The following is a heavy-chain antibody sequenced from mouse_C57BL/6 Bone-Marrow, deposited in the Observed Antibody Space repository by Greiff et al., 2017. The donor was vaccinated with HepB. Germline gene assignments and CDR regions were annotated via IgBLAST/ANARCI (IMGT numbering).Heavy chain of an antibody. CDR1: EYEFPSHD. CDR2: INSDGGST. CDR3: ARYDYDEDSYAMDY. V-gene: IGHV5-2*01. J-gene: IGHJ4*01. D-gene: IGHD2-4*01. Sequence: EVKLAESGGGLVQPGESLKLSCESNEYEFPSHDMSWVRKTPEKRLELVAAINSDGGSTYYPDTMERRFIISRDNTKKTLYLQMSSLRSEDTALYYCARYDYDEDSYAMDYWGQGTSVTVSS.